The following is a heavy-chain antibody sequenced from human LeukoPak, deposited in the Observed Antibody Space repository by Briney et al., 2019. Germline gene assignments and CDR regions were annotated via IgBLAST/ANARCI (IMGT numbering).Heavy chain of an antibody. V-gene: IGHV1-2*02. CDR2: INPNSGGT. CDR3: ARGARIAVAGPGGSFDY. Sequence: ASVKVSCKASGYSLTGYYMHWVRQAPQGLEWMGWINPNSGGTYYAQKFQGRVTMTRDTSISTVYMELTRLRSDDTAVYYCARGARIAVAGPGGSFDYWGQGTLVIVSS. J-gene: IGHJ4*02. D-gene: IGHD6-19*01. CDR1: GYSLTGYY.